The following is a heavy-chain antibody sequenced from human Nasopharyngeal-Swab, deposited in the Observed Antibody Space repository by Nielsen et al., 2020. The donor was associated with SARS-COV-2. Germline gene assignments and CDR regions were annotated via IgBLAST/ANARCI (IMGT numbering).Heavy chain of an antibody. J-gene: IGHJ4*02. Sequence: GESLKISCAASGFTFSSYAMSWVRQAPGKGLEWVSAISGSGGSKYYADSVKGRFTISRDNSKNTLYLQMNSLRAEDTAVYYCARDLGSRFGEMYLYYFDYWGQGTLVTVSS. D-gene: IGHD3-10*01. CDR2: ISGSGGSK. V-gene: IGHV3-23*01. CDR1: GFTFSSYA. CDR3: ARDLGSRFGEMYLYYFDY.